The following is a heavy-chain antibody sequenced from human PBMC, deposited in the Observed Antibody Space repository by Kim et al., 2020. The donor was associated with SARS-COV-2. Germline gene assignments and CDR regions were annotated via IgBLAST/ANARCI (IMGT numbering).Heavy chain of an antibody. CDR1: GFTFGDYA. CDR2: ISRDGGEI. CDR3: VRGQQWLIKS. V-gene: IGHV3-43*02. Sequence: GGSLRLSCAASGFTFGDYAIQWVRQVPGKGLEWVSLISRDGGEIKYADSMKGRFTISRDNSKKSVYLQMNSLRSEDTALYYCVRGQQWLIKSWGQGTQVTVPT. D-gene: IGHD6-19*01. J-gene: IGHJ4*02.